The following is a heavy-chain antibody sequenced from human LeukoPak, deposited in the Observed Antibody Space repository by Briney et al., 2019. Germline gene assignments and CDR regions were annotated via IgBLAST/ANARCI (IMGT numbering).Heavy chain of an antibody. Sequence: GRSLRLSCAVSGFTFSSYAMHWVRQAPGKGLEWVAVISYDGSNKYYADSVKGRFTISRDNSKNTLYLQMNSLRAEDTAVYYCAKGSPRVAARPGLDYWGQGTLVTVSS. V-gene: IGHV3-30*04. CDR1: GFTFSSYA. D-gene: IGHD6-6*01. CDR2: ISYDGSNK. J-gene: IGHJ4*02. CDR3: AKGSPRVAARPGLDY.